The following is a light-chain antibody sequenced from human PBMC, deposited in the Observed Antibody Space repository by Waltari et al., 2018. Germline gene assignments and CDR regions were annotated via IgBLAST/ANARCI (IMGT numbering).Light chain of an antibody. V-gene: IGLV3-21*02. CDR3: QLWDSSSDLYV. CDR2: DDS. CDR1: NLGDKS. Sequence: SYVVTQPPSVSVAPGQTARIACGGNNLGDKSVHWYQQKPGQAPVLVVYDDSDRPSGIPERFSGSNSGNTASLTISRVEAGDEADYYCQLWDSSSDLYVFGPGTTVTV. J-gene: IGLJ1*01.